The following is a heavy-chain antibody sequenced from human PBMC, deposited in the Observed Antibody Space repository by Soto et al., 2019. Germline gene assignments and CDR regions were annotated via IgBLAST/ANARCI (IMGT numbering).Heavy chain of an antibody. D-gene: IGHD6-19*01. V-gene: IGHV1-8*02. J-gene: IGHJ4*02. Sequence: GASVKVSCKASGYTFTSYAMHWVRQAPGQRLEWMGWMNPNSGNTGYAQKFQGRVTMTRNTSISTAYMELNSLSPEDTAIYYCAKDHHTTIPVASDFWGQATLVTVSS. CDR3: AKDHHTTIPVASDF. CDR1: GYTFTSYA. CDR2: MNPNSGNT.